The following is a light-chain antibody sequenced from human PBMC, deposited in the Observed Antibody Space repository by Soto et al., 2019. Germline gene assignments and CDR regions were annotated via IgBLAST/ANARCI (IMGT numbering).Light chain of an antibody. CDR3: MQALQVPIT. CDR2: LGS. CDR1: QSLLHINGYNY. Sequence: VRTQAQLSLPVTPGEPSSISRRSSQSLLHINGYNYLDWYLQKPGQSPQLLIYLGSNRASGVPDRFSGSGSGTDFTLRISRVETDDFGIYYCMQALQVPITFGQGTRLEIK. J-gene: IGKJ5*01. V-gene: IGKV2-28*01.